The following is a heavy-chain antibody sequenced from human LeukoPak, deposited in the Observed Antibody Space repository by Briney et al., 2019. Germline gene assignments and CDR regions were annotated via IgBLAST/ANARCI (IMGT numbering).Heavy chain of an antibody. CDR2: IKQDGSEK. J-gene: IGHJ4*02. CDR1: GFTFSSYW. D-gene: IGHD3-22*01. Sequence: GGSLRLSCAASGFTFSSYWMSWVRQAPGKGLEWVANIKQDGSEKYYVDSVKGRFTISRDNAKNSLYLQMNSLRAEDTAVYYCARDFFLGPDYYDSSGYYSDYWGQGTLVTVSS. V-gene: IGHV3-7*03. CDR3: ARDFFLGPDYYDSSGYYSDY.